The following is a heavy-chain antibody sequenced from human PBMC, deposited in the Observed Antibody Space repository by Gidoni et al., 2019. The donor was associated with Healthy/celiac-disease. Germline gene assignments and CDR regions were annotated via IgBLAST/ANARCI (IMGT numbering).Heavy chain of an antibody. D-gene: IGHD3-22*01. CDR1: GFTFSRYA. J-gene: IGHJ4*02. CDR2: ISGSGGST. Sequence: EVQLLESGRGLVQPGGSLRLSCAASGFTFSRYAMSWVRQAPGKGLEWVSAISGSGGSTYYADSVKGRFTISRDNSKNTLYLQMNSLRAEDTAVYYCAKGGHYYDSSGYDDYWGQGTLVTVSS. CDR3: AKGGHYYDSSGYDDY. V-gene: IGHV3-23*01.